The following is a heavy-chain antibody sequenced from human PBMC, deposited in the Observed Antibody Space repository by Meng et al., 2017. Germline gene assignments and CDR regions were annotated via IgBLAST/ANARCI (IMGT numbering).Heavy chain of an antibody. CDR3: AREAAAGANAFDI. V-gene: IGHV3-11*04. J-gene: IGHJ3*02. D-gene: IGHD6-13*01. Sequence: VQLVGSGGGLVKPGGSLRLSCAASGFTLSDYYMSWIRQAPGKGLEWVSYISSSGSTIYYADSVKGRFTISRDNAKNSLYLQMNSLRAEDTAVYYCAREAAAGANAFDIWGQGTMVTVSS. CDR2: ISSSGSTI. CDR1: GFTLSDYY.